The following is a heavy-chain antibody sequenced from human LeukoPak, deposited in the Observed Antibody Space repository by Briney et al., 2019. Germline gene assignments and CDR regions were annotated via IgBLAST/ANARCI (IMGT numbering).Heavy chain of an antibody. V-gene: IGHV4-59*08. Sequence: SETLSLTCTVSGGSISSYYWGWIRQPPGKGLEWIAYISDIGGINYNPSLKSRVTISLDTSKNQFSLKLSSVTAADTAVYYCAGHHPRNTVDFWGQGTLVTVSS. CDR2: ISDIGGI. CDR3: AGHHPRNTVDF. J-gene: IGHJ4*02. CDR1: GGSISSYY. D-gene: IGHD2-8*02.